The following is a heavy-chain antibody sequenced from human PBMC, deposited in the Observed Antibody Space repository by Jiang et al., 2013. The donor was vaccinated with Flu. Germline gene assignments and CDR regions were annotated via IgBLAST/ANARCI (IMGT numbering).Heavy chain of an antibody. J-gene: IGHJ3*02. V-gene: IGHV6-1*01. Sequence: QTLSLTCVISGDSVSSHNVAWTWIRQSPSRGLEWLGRTYYRSKWYNDYAVSVKSRITIKPDTSQSQFXLQLNSVTPEDTAIYYCARDVVVTAIPXDAFDIWGQGHRSPSLQ. CDR1: GDSVSSHNVA. CDR2: TYYRSKWYN. CDR3: ARDVVVTAIPXDAFDI. D-gene: IGHD2-21*02.